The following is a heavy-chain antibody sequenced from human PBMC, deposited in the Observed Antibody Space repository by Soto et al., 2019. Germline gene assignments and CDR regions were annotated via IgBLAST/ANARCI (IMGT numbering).Heavy chain of an antibody. CDR1: GFSFSTST. CDR3: VCDDNRRY. J-gene: IGHJ4*02. V-gene: IGHV3-21*01. CDR2: IGRTGIDR. Sequence: EVQLVESGGGLVKPGGSLRLSCAASGFSFSTSTMNWVRQAPGKGLEFVSSIGRTGIDRYYIDSVKGRFTISRDNAQNSLYLQMTSLSAEDTALYYCVCDDNRRYWGQGTLVTVSS. D-gene: IGHD1-1*01.